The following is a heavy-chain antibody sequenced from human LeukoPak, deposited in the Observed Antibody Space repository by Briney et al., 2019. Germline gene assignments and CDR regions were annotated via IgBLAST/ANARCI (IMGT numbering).Heavy chain of an antibody. D-gene: IGHD3-10*01. V-gene: IGHV1-3*02. CDR1: GYTFTSYA. Sequence: ASVKVSCKASGYTFTSYAMHWVRQAPGQRLEWMGWSNAGNGNTKYSQEFQGRVTITRDTSASTAYMELSSLRSEDMAVYYCAREELWFGELLYAFDIWGQGTMVTVSS. CDR3: AREELWFGELLYAFDI. CDR2: SNAGNGNT. J-gene: IGHJ3*02.